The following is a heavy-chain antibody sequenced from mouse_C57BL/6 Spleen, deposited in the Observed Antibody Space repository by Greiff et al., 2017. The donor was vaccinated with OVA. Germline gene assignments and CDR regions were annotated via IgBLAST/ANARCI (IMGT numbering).Heavy chain of an antibody. V-gene: IGHV1-15*01. Sequence: VQLQESGAELVRPGASVTLSCKASGYTFTDYEMHWVKQTPVHGLEWIGAIDPETGGTAYNQKFKGKAILTADKSSSTAYMELRSLTSEDSDVYYSTRFDPSYGNPFAYWGQGTLVTVSA. D-gene: IGHD2-1*01. J-gene: IGHJ3*01. CDR3: TRFDPSYGNPFAY. CDR1: GYTFTDYE. CDR2: IDPETGGT.